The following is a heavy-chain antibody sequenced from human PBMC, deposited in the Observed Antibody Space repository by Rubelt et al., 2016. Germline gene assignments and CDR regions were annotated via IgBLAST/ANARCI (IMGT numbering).Heavy chain of an antibody. Sequence: QVQLVQSGAEVKKPGASVKVSCKASGYTFTSYAMHWVRPAPGQRLEWMGWINAGNGNTKYSQKFQGRVTITRDTSASTAYMELRSLRSEDTAVYYCARDIYSGSYYGYWGQGTLVTVSS. V-gene: IGHV1-3*01. CDR1: GYTFTSYA. J-gene: IGHJ4*02. CDR2: INAGNGNT. CDR3: ARDIYSGSYYGY. D-gene: IGHD1-26*01.